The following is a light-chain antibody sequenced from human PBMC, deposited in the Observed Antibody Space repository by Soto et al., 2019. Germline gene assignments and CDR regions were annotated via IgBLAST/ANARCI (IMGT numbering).Light chain of an antibody. CDR2: DAS. Sequence: DIQMTQSPSTLSASVGDGVTITCRASQSISSWLAWYQQKPGKAPKLLIYDASSLQSGVPSRFSGSGSGTEFTLTISSLQPDDFATYYCQQYNVYSQTFGQGTKVEIK. V-gene: IGKV1-5*01. J-gene: IGKJ1*01. CDR3: QQYNVYSQT. CDR1: QSISSW.